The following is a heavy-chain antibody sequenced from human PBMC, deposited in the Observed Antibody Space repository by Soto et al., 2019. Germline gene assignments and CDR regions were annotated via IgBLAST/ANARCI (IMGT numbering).Heavy chain of an antibody. CDR1: GGSFSGYY. CDR3: ARVGFNWNDDYYGMDV. Sequence: PSETLSLTCAVYGGSFSGYYWSRIRQPPGKGLEWIGEINHSGSTNYNPSLKSRVTISVDTSKNQFSLKLSSVTAADTAVYYCARVGFNWNDDYYGMDVWGQGTTVTVSS. CDR2: INHSGST. D-gene: IGHD1-20*01. V-gene: IGHV4-34*01. J-gene: IGHJ6*02.